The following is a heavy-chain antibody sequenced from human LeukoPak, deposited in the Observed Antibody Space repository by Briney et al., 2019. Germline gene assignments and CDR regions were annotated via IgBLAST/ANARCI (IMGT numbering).Heavy chain of an antibody. J-gene: IGHJ4*02. CDR2: IKNDGTVK. V-gene: IGHV3-7*01. Sequence: GGSLRLSCAASGFTFSDYYMSWIRQAPGKGLEWVANIKNDGTVKNYVDSVKGRFTISRDNAKNSLYLQMNSLRAEDTGVYYCAKDSYSKGDYWGQGVLVTVSS. CDR1: GFTFSDYY. D-gene: IGHD5-18*01. CDR3: AKDSYSKGDY.